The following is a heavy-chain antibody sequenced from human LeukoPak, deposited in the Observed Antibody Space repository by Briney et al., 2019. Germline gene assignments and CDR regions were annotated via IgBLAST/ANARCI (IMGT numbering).Heavy chain of an antibody. CDR1: GGSISSGTYY. CDR3: ARVTSRWHMDY. CDR2: IDTSGTT. J-gene: IGHJ4*02. Sequence: KPSETLSLTCTVSGGSISSGTYYWTWIRQPAGEALEWIGRIDTSGTTKYNPSLKSRVAMSIDTSKNQFSLNLGSVTAADTAVYYCARVTSRWHMDYWGQGTLVTVSS. D-gene: IGHD2-2*01. V-gene: IGHV4-61*02.